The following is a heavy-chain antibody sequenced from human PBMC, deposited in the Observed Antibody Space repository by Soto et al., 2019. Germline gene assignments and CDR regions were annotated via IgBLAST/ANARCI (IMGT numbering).Heavy chain of an antibody. CDR1: GYSISSGYY. CDR2: IYHSGST. Sequence: PSETLSLTCAVSGYSISSGYYWGWIRQPPGKGLEWIGSIYHSGSTYYNPSLKSRVTISVDTSKNQFSLKLSSVTAADTAVYYCARDESMHVAVAGRWFDPWGQGTLVTVSS. V-gene: IGHV4-38-2*02. J-gene: IGHJ5*02. D-gene: IGHD6-19*01. CDR3: ARDESMHVAVAGRWFDP.